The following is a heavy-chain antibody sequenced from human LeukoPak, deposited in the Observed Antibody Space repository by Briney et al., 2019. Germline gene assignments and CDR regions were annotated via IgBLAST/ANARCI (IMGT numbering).Heavy chain of an antibody. V-gene: IGHV5-51*01. D-gene: IGHD3-9*01. Sequence: PGESLKISCEGSGYSFTSYWIAWVRQMPGKGLEWMGIIYPGDSDTRYSPSFQGQVTISADKSISTAYLQWSSLKASDTAMYYCARDYDILTLARAVYWGQGTLVTVSS. CDR3: ARDYDILTLARAVY. CDR2: IYPGDSDT. J-gene: IGHJ4*02. CDR1: GYSFTSYW.